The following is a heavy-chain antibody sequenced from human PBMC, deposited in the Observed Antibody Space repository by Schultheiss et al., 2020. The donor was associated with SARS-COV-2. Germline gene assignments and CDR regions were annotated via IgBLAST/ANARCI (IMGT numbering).Heavy chain of an antibody. CDR2: IWYDGSNK. J-gene: IGHJ6*02. V-gene: IGHV3-33*01. D-gene: IGHD6-19*01. Sequence: GESLKISCAASGFTFSSYGMHWVRQAPGKGLEWVAVIWYDGSNKYYADSVKGRFTISRDNSKNTLYLQMNSLRAEDTAVYYCARDLDQYSSGWYYYYGMDVWGQGTTVTVSS. CDR1: GFTFSSYG. CDR3: ARDLDQYSSGWYYYYGMDV.